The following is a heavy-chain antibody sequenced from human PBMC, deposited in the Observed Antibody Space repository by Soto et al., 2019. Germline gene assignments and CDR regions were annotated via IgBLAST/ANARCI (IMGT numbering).Heavy chain of an antibody. CDR1: GFTFSSYA. CDR2: ISYDGSNK. J-gene: IGHJ4*02. V-gene: IGHV3-30-3*01. D-gene: IGHD2-2*01. Sequence: QVQLVESGGGVVQPGRSLRLSCAASGFTFSSYAMHWVRQAPGKGLEWVAVISYDGSNKYYADSVKGRFTISRDNSKNPLYLQMNSLRAEDTAVYYCARENQPLPYYFDYWGQGTLVTVSS. CDR3: ARENQPLPYYFDY.